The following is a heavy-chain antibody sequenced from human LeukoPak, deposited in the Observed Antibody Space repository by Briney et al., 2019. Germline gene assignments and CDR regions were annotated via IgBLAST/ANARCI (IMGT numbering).Heavy chain of an antibody. Sequence: GGSLRLSCAASGFTYSISAMSWIRQAPGKGLEWVATISGNSITTYYADSLKGRFTISRDASKNTLYLQMNSLRAEDTAVYFCAKDRTQGSGWYLIFDYWSQGTLVTVSS. J-gene: IGHJ4*02. CDR3: AKDRTQGSGWYLIFDY. V-gene: IGHV3-23*01. CDR1: GFTYSISA. D-gene: IGHD6-19*01. CDR2: ISGNSITT.